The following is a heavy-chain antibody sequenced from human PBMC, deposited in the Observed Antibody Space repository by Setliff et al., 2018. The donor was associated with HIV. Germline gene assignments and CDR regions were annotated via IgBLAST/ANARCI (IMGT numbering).Heavy chain of an antibody. Sequence: GASVKVSCKASGYTFTSYAMHWVRQAPGQRLEWMGWIHAGNGYTKYSQKFQGRVTFTRDTSASAAYMELSSLRSEDTALYYCARDSGDDYSDYYYYGMDVWGQGTTVTSP. CDR3: ARDSGDDYSDYYYYGMDV. J-gene: IGHJ6*02. V-gene: IGHV1-3*01. CDR1: GYTFTSYA. D-gene: IGHD4-4*01. CDR2: IHAGNGYT.